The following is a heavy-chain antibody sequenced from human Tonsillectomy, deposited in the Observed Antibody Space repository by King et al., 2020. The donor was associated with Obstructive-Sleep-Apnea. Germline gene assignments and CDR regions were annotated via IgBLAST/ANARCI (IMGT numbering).Heavy chain of an antibody. CDR3: ARSVDTAMVISFFFDY. CDR1: GFTFSSYS. V-gene: IGHV3-21*01. J-gene: IGHJ4*02. CDR2: ISSSSSYI. Sequence: VQLVESGGGLVKPGGSLRLSCAASGFTFSSYSMNWVRQAPGKGLEWVSSISSSSSYIYYADSVKGRFTISSDNAKNSLYLQMNSLRAEDTAVYYWARSVDTAMVISFFFDYWGQGTLVTVSS. D-gene: IGHD5-18*01.